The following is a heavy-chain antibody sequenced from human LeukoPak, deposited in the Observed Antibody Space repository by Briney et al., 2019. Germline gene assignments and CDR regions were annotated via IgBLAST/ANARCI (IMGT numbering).Heavy chain of an antibody. J-gene: IGHJ4*02. CDR3: GSYSLSSRRDY. D-gene: IGHD1-26*01. CDR2: ISSSSSTI. V-gene: IGHV3-48*01. Sequence: GGSLRLSCAASGFTFSSYSMNWVRQAPGKGLEWVSYISSSSSTIYYADSVKGRFTISRDNSKNTLYLQMNSLRAEDTAVYYCGSYSLSSRRDYWGQGTLVTVSS. CDR1: GFTFSSYS.